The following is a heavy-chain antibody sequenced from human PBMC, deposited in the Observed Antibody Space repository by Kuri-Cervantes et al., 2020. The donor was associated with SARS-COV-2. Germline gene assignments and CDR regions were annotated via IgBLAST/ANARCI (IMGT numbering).Heavy chain of an antibody. CDR2: ISSSSSYI. CDR3: ARGKDIVVVLAAIRYYYYYYMDV. D-gene: IGHD2-2*02. J-gene: IGHJ6*03. CDR1: GFTFSNAW. V-gene: IGHV3-21*01. Sequence: GGSLRLSCAASGFTFSNAWMSWVRQAPGKGLEWVSSISSSSSYIYYADSVKGRFTISRDNAKNSLYLQMNSLRAEDTAVHYCARGKDIVVVLAAIRYYYYYYMDVWGKGTTVTVSS.